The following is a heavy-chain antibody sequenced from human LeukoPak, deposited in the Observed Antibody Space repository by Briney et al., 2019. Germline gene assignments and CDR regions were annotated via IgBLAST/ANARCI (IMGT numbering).Heavy chain of an antibody. D-gene: IGHD2-2*01. CDR2: IIPIFGTE. Sequence: SVKVSCKGSGGTFISYGISWVRQAPGEGLEWVGGIIPIFGTENYAQKFQGRVTITADESTRKAYMELSSLRSEDTAVYYCAREGMCSSTSCLYAFDIWGQGTMVTVSS. J-gene: IGHJ3*02. CDR3: AREGMCSSTSCLYAFDI. V-gene: IGHV1-69*13. CDR1: GGTFISYG.